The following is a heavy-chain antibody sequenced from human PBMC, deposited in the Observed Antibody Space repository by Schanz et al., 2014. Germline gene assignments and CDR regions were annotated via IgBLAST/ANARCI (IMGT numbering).Heavy chain of an antibody. J-gene: IGHJ4*02. CDR2: ISGSGGST. D-gene: IGHD6-13*01. CDR3: ARGLIAAAGGAFDY. V-gene: IGHV3-23*04. Sequence: EVQLVESGGGLVEPGGSLRLSCAASGFSFSSYAMGWVRQARGKGLEWVSAISGSGGSTYYADSVKGRFTISRDNSKNTLYLQMNSLRAGDAAVYYCARGLIAAAGGAFDYWGQGTLVAVSA. CDR1: GFSFSSYA.